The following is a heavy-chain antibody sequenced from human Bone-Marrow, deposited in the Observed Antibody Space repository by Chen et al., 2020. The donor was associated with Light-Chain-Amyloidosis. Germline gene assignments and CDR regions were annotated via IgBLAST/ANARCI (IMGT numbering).Heavy chain of an antibody. CDR3: ARRRDGYNFDY. CDR1: GYTSPNYW. J-gene: IGHJ4*02. CDR2: IYPDDSDA. V-gene: IGHV5-51*01. D-gene: IGHD5-12*01. Sequence: EAQLAQSGPEVKQPGESLKISCKGSGYTSPNYWIGWVRQMPGKGLEWMGVIYPDDSDARYSPSFEGQVTISADKSITTAYLQWRSLKASDTAMYYCARRRDGYNFDYWGQGTLVTVSS.